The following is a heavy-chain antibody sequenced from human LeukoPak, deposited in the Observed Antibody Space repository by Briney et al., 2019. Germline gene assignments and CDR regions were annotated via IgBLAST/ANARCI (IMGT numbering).Heavy chain of an antibody. J-gene: IGHJ4*02. Sequence: GGSLRLSCAACGLTFSSFSMNWVRQAPGKGLEWVASISGSSSHIYYASSVRGRFTVSRDNANNSLQLQMNSLRPDDTAVYYCARATPPRAAFDYWGPGTLVTVSS. CDR2: ISGSSSHI. D-gene: IGHD6-25*01. V-gene: IGHV3-21*01. CDR1: GLTFSSFS. CDR3: ARATPPRAAFDY.